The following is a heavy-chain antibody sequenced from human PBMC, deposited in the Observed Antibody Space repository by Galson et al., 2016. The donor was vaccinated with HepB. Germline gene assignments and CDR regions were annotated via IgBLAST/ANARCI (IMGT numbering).Heavy chain of an antibody. D-gene: IGHD3-10*01. J-gene: IGHJ6*02. CDR2: IWYDGSNK. CDR1: GFTFSSYG. V-gene: IGHV3-33*01. Sequence: SLRLSCAASGFTFSSYGMHWVRQAPGKGLEWVAVIWYDGSNKYYVYSVKGRFTISRDNSKNTLYLQMNSLRAEDTAVYYCARGELGFGESLYYYGMDVWGQGTTVTVSS. CDR3: ARGELGFGESLYYYGMDV.